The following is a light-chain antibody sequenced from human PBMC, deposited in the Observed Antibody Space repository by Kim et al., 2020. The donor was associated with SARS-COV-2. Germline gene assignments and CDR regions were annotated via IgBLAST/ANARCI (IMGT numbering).Light chain of an antibody. J-gene: IGLJ3*02. CDR1: SGNIADRY. Sequence: KTVTISSTRTSGNIADRYVQWYQQRPGSAPTTVIYENNERPSGVPDRFSGSIDTSSNSASLTISGLKTDDEADYYCQSYDSSNHWVFGGGTQLTVL. CDR2: ENN. V-gene: IGLV6-57*03. CDR3: QSYDSSNHWV.